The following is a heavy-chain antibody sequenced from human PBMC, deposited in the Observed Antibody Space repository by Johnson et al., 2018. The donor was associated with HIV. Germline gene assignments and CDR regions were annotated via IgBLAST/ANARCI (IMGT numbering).Heavy chain of an antibody. CDR1: GFSFGDYY. J-gene: IGHJ3*02. V-gene: IGHV3-30*03. CDR3: ARQQLGISEDAFDI. Sequence: QMQLVESGGGLVKHGGSLRLSCAASGFSFGDYYMSWIRQSPGKGLEWVALISYDGNNKYYVDSVKGRFTISRDNSKNTLYLQMNSLRSEDTAVYYCARQQLGISEDAFDIWGQGTMVTVS. CDR2: ISYDGNNK. D-gene: IGHD7-27*01.